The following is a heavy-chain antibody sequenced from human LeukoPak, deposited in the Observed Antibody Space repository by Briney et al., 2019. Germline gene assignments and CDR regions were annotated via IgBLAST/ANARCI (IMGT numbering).Heavy chain of an antibody. CDR2: IYYSGST. V-gene: IGHV4-59*01. D-gene: IGHD5-18*01. CDR3: ARDGAAMVTGYYYGMDV. J-gene: IGHJ6*02. CDR1: GGSISSYY. Sequence: PSETLSLTCTVSGGSISSYYWSWIRQPPGKGLEWIGYIYYSGSTNYNPSLKSRVTISVDTSKNQFSLKLSSVTAADTAVYYCARDGAAMVTGYYYGMDVWGQGTTVTVSS.